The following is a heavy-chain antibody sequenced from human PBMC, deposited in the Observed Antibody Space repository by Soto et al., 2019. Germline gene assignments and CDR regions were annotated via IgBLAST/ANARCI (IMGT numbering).Heavy chain of an antibody. CDR1: GFTFSNYA. V-gene: IGHV3-23*01. J-gene: IGHJ3*01. CDR3: VREGSGWNSPGSFDF. Sequence: EVQLLESGGGLVGPGGSLRLSCAASGFTFSNYAMNWVRQAPGKGLECVSVISGSGGSAYYADSVQGRFTISRDNSKNTLYMQMNSLRDEDTAIYYCVREGSGWNSPGSFDFWGRGTMVTVTS. CDR2: ISGSGGSA. D-gene: IGHD6-19*01.